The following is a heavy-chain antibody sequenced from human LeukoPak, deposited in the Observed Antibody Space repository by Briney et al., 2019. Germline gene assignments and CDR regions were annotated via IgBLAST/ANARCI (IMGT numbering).Heavy chain of an antibody. CDR1: GFTFSGYS. J-gene: IGHJ4*02. D-gene: IGHD1-26*01. CDR3: ARDSSGVGVGFDY. CDR2: ISSGSSYI. Sequence: PGGSLRLSCAASGFTFSGYSMNWVRQAPGKGLEWVSSISSGSSYIYYADSVKGRFTISRDNAKNSLYLQLNSLRAEDTAVYYCARDSSGVGVGFDYWGQGTLVTVSS. V-gene: IGHV3-21*01.